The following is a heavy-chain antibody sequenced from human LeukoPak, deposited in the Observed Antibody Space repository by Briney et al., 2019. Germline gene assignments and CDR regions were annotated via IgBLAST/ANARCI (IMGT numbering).Heavy chain of an antibody. Sequence: SGGSLRLSCAASGFTFSTYTMNWVRQAPGKGLEWVSSISRSGRNIYYVDSVKGRFTISRDNSNNSLYLQMSSLRAEDTAVYYCAREMPRVAFLECLSSGFDCWGQGTLATVSS. D-gene: IGHD3-3*02. CDR3: AREMPRVAFLECLSSGFDC. CDR2: ISRSGRNI. CDR1: GFTFSTYT. V-gene: IGHV3-21*01. J-gene: IGHJ4*02.